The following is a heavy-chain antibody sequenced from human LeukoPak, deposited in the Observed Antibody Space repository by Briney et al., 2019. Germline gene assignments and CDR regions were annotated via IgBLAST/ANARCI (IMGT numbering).Heavy chain of an antibody. V-gene: IGHV4-38-2*02. D-gene: IGHD1-1*01. Sequence: SETLSLTCAVSGYSISSGYYWGWIRQPPGKGLEWIGSIYHSGSTYYNPSLKSRVTISVDTSKNQFSLKLSSVTAADTAAYYCARDRATGTTGGGSFDPWGQGTLVTVSS. CDR2: IYHSGST. CDR1: GYSISSGYY. J-gene: IGHJ5*02. CDR3: ARDRATGTTGGGSFDP.